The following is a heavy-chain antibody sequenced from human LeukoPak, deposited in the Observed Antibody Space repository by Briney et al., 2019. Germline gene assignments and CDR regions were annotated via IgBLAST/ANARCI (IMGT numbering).Heavy chain of an antibody. D-gene: IGHD3-3*01. CDR3: ARDFRGGYDFWSGYYTPYYFDY. CDR1: GGSISSNSYY. CDR2: MYYSGST. J-gene: IGHJ4*02. Sequence: SGTLSLTCTVSGGSISSNSYYWGWIRQPPGKGLEWIGSMYYSGSTYYNPSLKSRVTISVDTSKNHFSLKLSSVTAADTAVYYCARDFRGGYDFWSGYYTPYYFDYWGQGTLVTVS. V-gene: IGHV4-39*07.